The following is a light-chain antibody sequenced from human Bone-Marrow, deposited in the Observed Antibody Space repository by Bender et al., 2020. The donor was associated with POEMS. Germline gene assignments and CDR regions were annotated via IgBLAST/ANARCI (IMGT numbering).Light chain of an antibody. V-gene: IGLV1-40*01. CDR2: GYN. CDR1: SSNTGSGYD. Sequence: QSVLTQPPSVSGAPGQRVTISCTGSSSNTGSGYDINWYQHLPGTAPKLLIYGYNNRPSGVPDRFSGSKSGNTASLTISGVQAEDEADYYCCSYRGDSYLLVFGTGTRVTVL. CDR3: CSYRGDSYLLV. J-gene: IGLJ1*01.